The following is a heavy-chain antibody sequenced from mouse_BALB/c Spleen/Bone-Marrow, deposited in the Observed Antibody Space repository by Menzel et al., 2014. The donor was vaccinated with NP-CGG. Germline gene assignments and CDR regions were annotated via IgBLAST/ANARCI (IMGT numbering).Heavy chain of an antibody. CDR3: ARSGIGYYYGSNSYAMDY. J-gene: IGHJ4*01. D-gene: IGHD1-1*01. V-gene: IGHV5-17*02. CDR1: GFTFSSFG. Sequence: EVQGVESGGGLVQPGGSRKLSCAASGFTFSSFGMHWVRQAPEKGLEWVAYISSGSSTIYYADTAKGRFTISRDNPKNTLFLQMTSLRSEDTAMYYCARSGIGYYYGSNSYAMDYWGQGTSVTVSS. CDR2: ISSGSSTI.